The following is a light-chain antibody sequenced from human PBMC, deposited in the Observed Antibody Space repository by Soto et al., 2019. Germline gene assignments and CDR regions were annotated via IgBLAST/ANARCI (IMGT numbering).Light chain of an antibody. CDR3: QQYNNWPWT. CDR2: DAS. V-gene: IGKV3-15*01. J-gene: IGKJ1*01. CDR1: QSVSGN. Sequence: EIVMTQSPATLSVSPGDRATLSCRASQSVSGNVAWFLQRPGQAPRLLIYDASTRATGIPVRFSGSASGTEFTLTISGLQSEDFAVYYCQQYNNWPWTFGQGTKVEIK.